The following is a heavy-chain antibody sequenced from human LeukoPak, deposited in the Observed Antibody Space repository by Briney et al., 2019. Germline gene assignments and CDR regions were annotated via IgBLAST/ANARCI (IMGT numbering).Heavy chain of an antibody. J-gene: IGHJ1*01. V-gene: IGHV3-30*03. Sequence: GGSLRLSCAASGFTFSSYGMHWVRQAPGKGLEWVAVISYDGSNKYYADSVKGRFTISRDNSKNTLYLQMNSLRAEDTAVYYCARDVVVVTLVEYFQHWGQGTLVTVSS. CDR2: ISYDGSNK. D-gene: IGHD2-21*02. CDR3: ARDVVVVTLVEYFQH. CDR1: GFTFSSYG.